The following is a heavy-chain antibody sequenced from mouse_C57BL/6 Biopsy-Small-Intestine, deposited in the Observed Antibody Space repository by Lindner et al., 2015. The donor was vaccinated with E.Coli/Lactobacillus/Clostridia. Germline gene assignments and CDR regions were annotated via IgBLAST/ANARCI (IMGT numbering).Heavy chain of an antibody. V-gene: IGHV9-3-1*01. Sequence: VKVSCKASGYSLSSHAMNWVRQAPGQGLEWMGWINSHTGQATYAQGFTGRFVFSLDTSVSTAYLQISSLKAEDTAVYYCARDGGLWFRERDLGLPVAGTFDYWGLGTLVTVSS. CDR1: GYSLSSHA. D-gene: IGHD2-2*01. J-gene: IGHJ4*01. CDR3: ARDGGLWFRERDLGLPVAGTFDY. CDR2: INSHTGQA.